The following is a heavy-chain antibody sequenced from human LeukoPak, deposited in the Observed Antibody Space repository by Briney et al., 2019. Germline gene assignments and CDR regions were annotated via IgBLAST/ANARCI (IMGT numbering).Heavy chain of an antibody. CDR3: AREGPWWLYRNEFQH. D-gene: IGHD3-3*01. J-gene: IGHJ1*01. Sequence: SQTLSLTCTVSGGSISSGSYYWSWIRQPAGKGLEWIGRIYTSGSTNYNPSLKSRVTISVDTSKSQFSLKLSPVTAADTAVYYCAREGPWWLYRNEFQHWGQGTLVTVSS. CDR1: GGSISSGSYY. CDR2: IYTSGST. V-gene: IGHV4-61*02.